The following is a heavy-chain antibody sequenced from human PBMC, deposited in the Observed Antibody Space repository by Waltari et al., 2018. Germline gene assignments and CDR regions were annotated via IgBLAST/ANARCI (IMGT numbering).Heavy chain of an antibody. D-gene: IGHD3-3*01. J-gene: IGHJ4*02. CDR3: AKTGDFYSLEY. CDR1: GATFSGYY. Sequence: QVQLVQSGAEVKRPGASGMVSCKASGATFSGYYINWVRQAPGQGLEWMGWFNPSSGDTDYAQKFQGRVTMTRDTSINTAYLELTSLTSDDTAVYYCAKTGDFYSLEYWGQGSLVTVSS. V-gene: IGHV1-2*02. CDR2: FNPSSGDT.